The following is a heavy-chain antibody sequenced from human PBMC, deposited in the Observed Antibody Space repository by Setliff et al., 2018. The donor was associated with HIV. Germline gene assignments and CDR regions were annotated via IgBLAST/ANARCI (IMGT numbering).Heavy chain of an antibody. Sequence: PSETLSLTCAVSGYSIGSGSFWGWIRQPPGKGLEWIATIPHNGGTYYNPDPSLTGRVTISVDTSKNQFSLKLTSVTAADMGVYYCARGRKKTLAVSGTRYFDFWGQGTLVTV. CDR1: GYSIGSGSF. V-gene: IGHV4-38-2*01. D-gene: IGHD6-19*01. J-gene: IGHJ4*02. CDR3: ARGRKKTLAVSGTRYFDF. CDR2: IPHNGGT.